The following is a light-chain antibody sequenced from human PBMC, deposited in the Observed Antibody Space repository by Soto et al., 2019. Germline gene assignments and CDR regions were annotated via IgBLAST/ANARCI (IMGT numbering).Light chain of an antibody. CDR2: FNSDGSH. CDR3: QTWGTGIVV. J-gene: IGLJ2*01. Sequence: QLVLTQSPSASASLGASVKLTCTLSSGHSSYAIAWHQQQPEKGPRFLMKFNSDGSHTKGDGIPDRFSGSSSGAERYLTISSLQYEDEADYYCQTWGTGIVVFGGGTKVTVL. CDR1: SGHSSYA. V-gene: IGLV4-69*01.